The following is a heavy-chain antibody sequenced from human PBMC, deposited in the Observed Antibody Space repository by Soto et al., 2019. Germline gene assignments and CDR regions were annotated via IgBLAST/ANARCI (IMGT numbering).Heavy chain of an antibody. Sequence: QLQLQESGPGLVKPSETLSLTCTVSGGSIRDDRYYWGWIRQPPGKGLEWIGSIYYSGTSSYNPSLRXRXTLXVDTAKHQLALRLSSVTAADTAVYYCARLHCDSPNCVPLDPWGQGTLVIVSS. D-gene: IGHD2-2*01. CDR3: ARLHCDSPNCVPLDP. CDR1: GGSIRDDRYY. V-gene: IGHV4-39*01. CDR2: IYYSGTS. J-gene: IGHJ5*02.